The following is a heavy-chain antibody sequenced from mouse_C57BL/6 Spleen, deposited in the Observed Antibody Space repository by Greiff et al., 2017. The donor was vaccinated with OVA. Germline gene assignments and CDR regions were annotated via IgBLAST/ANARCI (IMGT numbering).Heavy chain of an antibody. Sequence: LQLQQSGAELMMPGASVKLSCTATGYTFTCYWIEWVKPRPGHGLEWIGEILPGRGSTNYHEKFKGKATFTADTSSNTAYMQLSSLSTEYSAIYYCARRKEVRPYSFDYWGQGTTLTVSS. CDR1: GYTFTCYW. V-gene: IGHV1-9*01. D-gene: IGHD2-2*01. CDR3: ARRKEVRPYSFDY. J-gene: IGHJ2*01. CDR2: ILPGRGST.